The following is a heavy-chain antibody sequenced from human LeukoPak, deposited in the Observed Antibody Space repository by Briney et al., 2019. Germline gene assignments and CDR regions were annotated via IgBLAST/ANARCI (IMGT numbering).Heavy chain of an antibody. CDR1: GGSISSSSYY. CDR3: ARSSGYLFDP. V-gene: IGHV4-39*01. Sequence: SETLSLTCTVSGGSISSSSYYWGWIRQPPGKGLEWIGSIYYSATTYYNPSLKSRVSISVDTSKNQFSLKLSSVTAADTAAYYCARSSGYLFDPWGQGTLVTVSS. D-gene: IGHD3-22*01. J-gene: IGHJ5*02. CDR2: IYYSATT.